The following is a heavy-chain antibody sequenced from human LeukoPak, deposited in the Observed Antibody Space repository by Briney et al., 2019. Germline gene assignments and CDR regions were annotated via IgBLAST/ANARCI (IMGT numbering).Heavy chain of an antibody. V-gene: IGHV1-3*01. CDR3: ARLGTYSSSWYGSFDY. J-gene: IGHJ4*02. Sequence: ASVKVSCKASGYTFTSYAMHWVRQAPGQRLEWMGWINAGNGNTKYSQKFQGRVTITADESTSTAYMELSSLRSEDTAVYYCARLGTYSSSWYGSFDYWGQGTLVTVSS. D-gene: IGHD6-13*01. CDR1: GYTFTSYA. CDR2: INAGNGNT.